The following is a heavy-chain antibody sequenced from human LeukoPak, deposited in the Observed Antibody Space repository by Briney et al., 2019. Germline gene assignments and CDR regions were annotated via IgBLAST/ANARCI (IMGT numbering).Heavy chain of an antibody. CDR2: ISWNSGSI. J-gene: IGHJ6*02. CDR3: AKDTYYYDSSGPAPYGMDV. Sequence: GGSLRLSCAASGFTFDDYAMHWGRQAPGKGLEWVSGISWNSGSIGYADSVKGRFTISRDNAKNSLYLQMNSLRAEDTALYSCAKDTYYYDSSGPAPYGMDVWGQGTTVTVSS. V-gene: IGHV3-9*01. D-gene: IGHD3-22*01. CDR1: GFTFDDYA.